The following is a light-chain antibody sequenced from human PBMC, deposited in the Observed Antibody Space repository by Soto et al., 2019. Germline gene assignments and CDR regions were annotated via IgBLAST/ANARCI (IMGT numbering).Light chain of an antibody. V-gene: IGKV3D-15*01. CDR2: GTS. CDR1: QSVSSN. Sequence: EIVMTPSPATLSVSPGERATLSSRASQSVSSNLAWYQQKPGQAPRLLIYGTSSRATGIPDRFSGSGSGTNFTLSISGLQSEDFGVYYCQQYNDWPPYTFGQGTKV. CDR3: QQYNDWPPYT. J-gene: IGKJ2*01.